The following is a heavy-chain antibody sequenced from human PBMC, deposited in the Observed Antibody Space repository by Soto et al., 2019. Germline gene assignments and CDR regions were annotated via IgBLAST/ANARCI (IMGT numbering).Heavy chain of an antibody. CDR3: ARASKGGDNYPGGPYWYFDL. CDR1: GYTFTSYG. J-gene: IGHJ2*01. Sequence: ASVKVSCKASGYTFTSYGISWVRQAPGQGLEWMGWISAYNGNTNYAQKLQGRVTMTTDTSTSTAYMELRSLRSDDTAVYYCARASKGGDNYPGGPYWYFDLWGRGTLVTVSS. V-gene: IGHV1-18*01. D-gene: IGHD2-8*02. CDR2: ISAYNGNT.